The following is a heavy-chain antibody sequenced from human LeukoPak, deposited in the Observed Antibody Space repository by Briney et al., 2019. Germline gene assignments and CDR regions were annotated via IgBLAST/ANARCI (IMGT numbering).Heavy chain of an antibody. CDR3: AKVAHVVPAAMYYFDY. D-gene: IGHD2-2*01. V-gene: IGHV3-30*02. J-gene: IGHJ4*02. CDR2: IRYDGSNK. CDR1: GFTFSSYG. Sequence: PGGSLRLSCAASGFTFSSYGMHWVRQAPGKGLEWVAIIRYDGSNKYYADSVKGRFTISRDNSKNTLYLQMNSLRAEDTAVYYCAKVAHVVPAAMYYFDYWGQGTLVTVSS.